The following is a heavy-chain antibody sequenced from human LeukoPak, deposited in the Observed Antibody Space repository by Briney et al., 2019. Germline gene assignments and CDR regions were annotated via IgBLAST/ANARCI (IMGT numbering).Heavy chain of an antibody. CDR1: GFTFDTYS. D-gene: IGHD1-26*01. J-gene: IGHJ6*03. V-gene: IGHV3-21*01. Sequence: PGGSLRLSCAASGFTFDTYSMDWVRQAPGKGLEWVSSISSRSTYIYYADSVKGRFTISRDNANNSLHLQMNSLRAEDTAVYYCARDKSGSYDRYMDVWGTGTTVTVSS. CDR2: ISSRSTYI. CDR3: ARDKSGSYDRYMDV.